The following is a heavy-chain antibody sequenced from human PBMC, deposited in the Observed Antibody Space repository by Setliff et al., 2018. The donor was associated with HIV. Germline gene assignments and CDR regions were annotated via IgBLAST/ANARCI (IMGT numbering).Heavy chain of an antibody. CDR3: ARSSGYYSTVFY. CDR1: GGSISSDSYY. D-gene: IGHD3-22*01. V-gene: IGHV4-61*02. Sequence: SETLSLTCTVSGGSISSDSYYWSWIRQPAGKGLEWIGRIHTSGSSNYNPSLKSRVTISVDTSKNQFSLKLSSVTAADTAVYYCARSSGYYSTVFYWGQGTQVTVSS. J-gene: IGHJ4*02. CDR2: IHTSGSS.